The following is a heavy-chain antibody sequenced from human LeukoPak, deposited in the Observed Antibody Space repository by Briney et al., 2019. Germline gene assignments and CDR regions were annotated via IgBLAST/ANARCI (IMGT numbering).Heavy chain of an antibody. Sequence: GGSLRLSCAASGFTFSDYYMSWIRQAPGKGLEWVSYISSSGSTIYYADSVKGRFTISRDNAKNSLYLQMNSLRAEDTAVYYCARGRGSGYYNYYYMDVWGKGTTVTVSS. CDR2: ISSSGSTI. V-gene: IGHV3-11*01. D-gene: IGHD3-3*01. CDR3: ARGRGSGYYNYYYMDV. CDR1: GFTFSDYY. J-gene: IGHJ6*03.